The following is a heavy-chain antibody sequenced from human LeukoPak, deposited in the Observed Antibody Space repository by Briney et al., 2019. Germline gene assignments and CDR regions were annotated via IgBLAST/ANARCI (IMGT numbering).Heavy chain of an antibody. CDR3: ARGTNSKAAAGTIDY. CDR1: GFTVSSNY. J-gene: IGHJ4*02. V-gene: IGHV3-66*01. D-gene: IGHD6-13*01. Sequence: GGSLRLSCAASGFTVSSNYMSWVRQAPGKGLEWVSVIYSGGSTYYADSVKGRFTISRDNSKNTLYLQMNSLRAEDTAVYYCARGTNSKAAAGTIDYWGQGTLVTVSS. CDR2: IYSGGST.